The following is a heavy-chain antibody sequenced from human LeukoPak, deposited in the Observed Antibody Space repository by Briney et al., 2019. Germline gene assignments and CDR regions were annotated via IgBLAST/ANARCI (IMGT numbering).Heavy chain of an antibody. V-gene: IGHV3-74*03. Sequence: PGGSLRLSCAASGFTFSSYWWHWVRQAPGKGLVWVSRINSDGSSITYADSVKGRFTISRDNAKNTLCLQMNSLRVEDTAVYYCAREGRVSGYDFDCWGQGTLVTVSS. D-gene: IGHD5-12*01. CDR1: GFTFSSYW. CDR2: INSDGSSI. CDR3: AREGRVSGYDFDC. J-gene: IGHJ4*02.